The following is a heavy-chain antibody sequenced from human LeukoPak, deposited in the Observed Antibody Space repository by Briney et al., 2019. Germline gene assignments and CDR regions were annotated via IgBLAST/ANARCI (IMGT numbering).Heavy chain of an antibody. Sequence: SQTLSLTCAISGDSVSSNSAAWNGIRQSPSRGLEWLGRTCYRSKWYNDYAVSAKSRITINPDTSKNQFSLQLNSVTPEDTAIYYCARGGRGYCSSSSCYFDSWGQGALVTVSS. CDR2: TCYRSKWYN. CDR1: GDSVSSNSAA. CDR3: ARGGRGYCSSSSCYFDS. J-gene: IGHJ4*02. D-gene: IGHD2-2*01. V-gene: IGHV6-1*01.